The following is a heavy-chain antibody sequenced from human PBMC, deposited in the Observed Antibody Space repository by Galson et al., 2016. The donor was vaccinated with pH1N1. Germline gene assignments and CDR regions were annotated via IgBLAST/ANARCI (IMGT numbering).Heavy chain of an antibody. J-gene: IGHJ5*02. CDR2: IKQDGSER. V-gene: IGHV3-7*01. CDR3: ARDWGSWDR. CDR1: GFGLSSYW. D-gene: IGHD3-16*01. Sequence: SLRLSCAASGFGLSSYWMSWVRQAPGKGLGWVANIKQDGSERYYVDSVKGRFTISRDNVENSLYLEMNSLRAEDTAVYFCARDWGSWDRWGPGTLVTVSS.